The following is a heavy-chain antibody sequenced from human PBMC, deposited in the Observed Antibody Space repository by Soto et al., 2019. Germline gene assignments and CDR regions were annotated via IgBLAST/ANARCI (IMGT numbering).Heavy chain of an antibody. Sequence: EVQLVESGGGLVKPGGSLRLGCEVSGFTVGRAWMNWVRQAPGKGLVWVGRIKSKVDGGTTDYAEPVKGRFTISIDDSKNTLYLQMERLKTQDTAVYYCTSAPQRALPEEMARYWGQGTMVTVSS. D-gene: IGHD2-8*01. V-gene: IGHV3-15*07. CDR2: IKSKVDGGTT. J-gene: IGHJ4*02. CDR1: GFTVGRAW. CDR3: TSAPQRALPEEMARY.